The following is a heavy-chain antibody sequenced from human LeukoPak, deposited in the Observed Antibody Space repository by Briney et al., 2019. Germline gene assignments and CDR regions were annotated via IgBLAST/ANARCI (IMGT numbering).Heavy chain of an antibody. D-gene: IGHD3-22*01. V-gene: IGHV1-18*01. CDR1: GYTFTSYG. CDR2: ISAYNGNT. CDR3: AREPRDSSGYPRFDY. Sequence: ASVKVSCKASGYTFTSYGISWVRQAPGQGLEWMGWISAYNGNTNYAQKLQGRVTMTTDTSTGTAYMELRSLRSDDTAVYYCAREPRDSSGYPRFDYWGQGTLVTVSS. J-gene: IGHJ4*02.